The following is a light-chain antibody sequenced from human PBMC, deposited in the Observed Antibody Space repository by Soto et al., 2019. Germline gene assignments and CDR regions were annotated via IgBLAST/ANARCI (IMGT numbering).Light chain of an antibody. CDR2: DVT. V-gene: IGLV2-8*01. CDR1: SSDVGAYKF. J-gene: IGLJ1*01. CDR3: SSYAGNSNHV. Sequence: QSVLTQPPSASGSPGQSVTISCTGTSSDVGAYKFVSWYQQNPGKAPKLIIYDVTKRPTGVPDRFSGSKSGNTASLTVSGLHAEDAADYSCSSYAGNSNHVFGSGTKVTVL.